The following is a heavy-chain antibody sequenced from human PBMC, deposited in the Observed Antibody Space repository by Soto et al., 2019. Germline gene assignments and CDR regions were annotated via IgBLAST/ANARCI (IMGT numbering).Heavy chain of an antibody. V-gene: IGHV3-23*01. D-gene: IGHD1-1*01. CDR3: AKWTTAYYYGMDV. J-gene: IGHJ6*02. Sequence: GGSLRLSCAASGFTFSRYAMSWVRQAPGKGLEWVSAISGSGGSTYYADSVKGRFTISRDNSKNTLYLQMNSLRAEDTAVYYCAKWTTAYYYGMDVWDQGTTVTVSS. CDR1: GFTFSRYA. CDR2: ISGSGGST.